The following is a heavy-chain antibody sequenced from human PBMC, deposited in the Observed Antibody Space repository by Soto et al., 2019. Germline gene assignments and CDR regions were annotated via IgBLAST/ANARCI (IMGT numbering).Heavy chain of an antibody. D-gene: IGHD4-17*01. CDR3: ARGIKYGAYSRWFDP. J-gene: IGHJ5*02. CDR2: INPNSGGT. CDR1: GYTFTGYY. Sequence: ASVKVSCKASGYTFTGYYMHWVRQAPGQGLEWMGWINPNSGGTNYAQKFQGRVTITRDTSASTAYMELSSLRSEDTAVYFCARGIKYGAYSRWFDPWGQGTLVTVSS. V-gene: IGHV1-2*02.